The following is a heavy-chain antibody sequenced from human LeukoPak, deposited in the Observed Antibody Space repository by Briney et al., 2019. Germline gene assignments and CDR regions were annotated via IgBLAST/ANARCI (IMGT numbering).Heavy chain of an antibody. D-gene: IGHD5-18*01. CDR3: ASPSGIQLWSPSYFDY. Sequence: GGSLRLSCAASGFTFSSYAMHWVRQAPGKGLEWLAVISYDGSNKYYADSVKGRFTISRDNSKNTLYLQMNSLRAEDTAVYYCASPSGIQLWSPSYFDYWGQGTLVTVSS. J-gene: IGHJ4*02. CDR1: GFTFSSYA. CDR2: ISYDGSNK. V-gene: IGHV3-30-3*01.